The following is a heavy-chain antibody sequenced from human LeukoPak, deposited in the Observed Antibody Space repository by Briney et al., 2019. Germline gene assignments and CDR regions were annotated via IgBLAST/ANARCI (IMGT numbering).Heavy chain of an antibody. CDR3: AKAGYSGYDYFDY. CDR2: ISYDGSNK. CDR1: GXTFSSYG. V-gene: IGHV3-30*18. Sequence: GGSLRLSCAASGXTFSSYGMHWVRQAPGKGLEWVAVISYDGSNKYYADSVKGRFTISRDNSKNTLYVQMNSVRAEDTAVYYCAKAGYSGYDYFDYWGQGTLVTVSS. J-gene: IGHJ4*02. D-gene: IGHD5-12*01.